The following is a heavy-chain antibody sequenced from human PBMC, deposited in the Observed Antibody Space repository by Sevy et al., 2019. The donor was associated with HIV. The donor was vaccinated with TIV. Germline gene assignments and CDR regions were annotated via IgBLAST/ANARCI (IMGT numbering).Heavy chain of an antibody. CDR1: GFIFSSYE. CDR3: ARDLPPSATTLAHFDY. J-gene: IGHJ4*02. D-gene: IGHD4-17*01. Sequence: GGSLRLSCAASGFIFSSYEMSWVRQAPGKGLEWVSHLSQSGGTTYYSDSVKGRFTISRDNAKNSLYLQMNSLRAEDTAIYYCARDLPPSATTLAHFDYWGQRTLVTVSS. CDR2: LSQSGGTT. V-gene: IGHV3-48*03.